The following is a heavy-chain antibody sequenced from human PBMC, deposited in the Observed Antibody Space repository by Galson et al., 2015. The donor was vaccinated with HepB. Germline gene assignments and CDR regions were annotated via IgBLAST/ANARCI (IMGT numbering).Heavy chain of an antibody. D-gene: IGHD2-15*01. CDR2: ISSNGGST. J-gene: IGHJ4*02. V-gene: IGHV3-64*01. Sequence: SLRLSCAASGFTFSSYAMHWVRQAPGKGLEYVSAISSNGGSTYYANSVKGRFTISRDNSKNTLYLQMGSLRAEDMAVYYCARVRGYCSGGSCYFDYWGQGTLVTVSS. CDR1: GFTFSSYA. CDR3: ARVRGYCSGGSCYFDY.